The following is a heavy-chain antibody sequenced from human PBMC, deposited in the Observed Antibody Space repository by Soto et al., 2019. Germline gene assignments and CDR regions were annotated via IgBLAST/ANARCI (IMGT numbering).Heavy chain of an antibody. V-gene: IGHV3-23*01. CDR3: AKDLYSSGWLGLNRGPDY. D-gene: IGHD6-19*01. J-gene: IGHJ4*02. CDR2: ISGSGCST. CDR1: GFTFSSYA. Sequence: EVQLLESGGGLVQPGGSLRLSCAASGFTFSSYAMSWVRQAPGKGLEWVSAISGSGCSTYYADSVKGRFTISRDNSKNTLYLQMNSLRAEDTAVYYCAKDLYSSGWLGLNRGPDYWGQGTLVTVSS.